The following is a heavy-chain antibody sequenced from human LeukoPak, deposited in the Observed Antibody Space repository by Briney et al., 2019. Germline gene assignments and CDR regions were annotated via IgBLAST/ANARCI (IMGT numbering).Heavy chain of an antibody. CDR3: ARHQYYYDGSGYNYDPDF. J-gene: IGHJ4*02. CDR1: GGSISSSNYH. V-gene: IGHV4-39*01. Sequence: PSETLSLTCTVSGGSISSSNYHWAWIRQPPGKGLEWIGSTYFSGTTYYKSPLKSRVTISVDTSKNQFSLKLSSVTAADTAVYYCARHQYYYDGSGYNYDPDFWGQGTLVTVSS. D-gene: IGHD3-22*01. CDR2: TYFSGTT.